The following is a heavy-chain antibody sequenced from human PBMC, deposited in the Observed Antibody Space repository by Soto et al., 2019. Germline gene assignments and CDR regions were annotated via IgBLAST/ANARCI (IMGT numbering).Heavy chain of an antibody. V-gene: IGHV1-18*01. CDR3: ASPVDYDFWSGYYDY. CDR1: GYTFTSYG. D-gene: IGHD3-3*01. J-gene: IGHJ4*02. Sequence: QVQLVQSGAEVKKPGASVKVSCKASGYTFTSYGISWVRQAPGQGLEWMGWMSAYNGNTNYSQKLQGRGTMTTDTPTSTAYMELRSLRSDDTAVYYCASPVDYDFWSGYYDYWGQGTLVTVSS. CDR2: MSAYNGNT.